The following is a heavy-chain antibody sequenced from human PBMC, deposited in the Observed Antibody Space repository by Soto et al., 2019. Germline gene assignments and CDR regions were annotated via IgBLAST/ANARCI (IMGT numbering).Heavy chain of an antibody. CDR1: GGSISSYY. D-gene: IGHD5-18*01. CDR2: IYYSGST. Sequence: SETLSLTCTVSGGSISSYYWSWIRQPPGKGLEWIGYIYYSGSTNYNPSLKSRVTISVDTSKNQLSLKLSSVTAADTAVYYCARDRPVRITAYAFDIWGQGTMVTVSS. J-gene: IGHJ3*02. V-gene: IGHV4-59*01. CDR3: ARDRPVRITAYAFDI.